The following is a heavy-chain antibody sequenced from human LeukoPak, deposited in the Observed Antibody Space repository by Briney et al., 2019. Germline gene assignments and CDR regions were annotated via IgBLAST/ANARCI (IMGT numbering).Heavy chain of an antibody. Sequence: GGSLRLSCAASTFTFSNYWMGWVRRAPGKGLEWVANINQHGSEKYSVASVKGRYTISRDNDKNSLFLQMNSLRAEDTAVYYCARVGDYYYYYMDVWGKGTTVTVSS. J-gene: IGHJ6*03. CDR1: TFTFSNYW. D-gene: IGHD3-10*01. CDR2: INQHGSEK. CDR3: ARVGDYYYYYMDV. V-gene: IGHV3-7*01.